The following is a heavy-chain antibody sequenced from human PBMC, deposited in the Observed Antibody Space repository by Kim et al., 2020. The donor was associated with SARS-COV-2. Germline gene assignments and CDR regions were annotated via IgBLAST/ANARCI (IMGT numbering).Heavy chain of an antibody. CDR3: ANGYSYGYYYYYGMDV. J-gene: IGHJ6*02. CDR2: IIPILGIA. Sequence: SVKVSCKASGGTFSSYAISWVRQAPGQGLEWMGRIIPILGIANYAQKFQGRVTITADKSTSTAYMELSSLRSEDTAVYYCANGYSYGYYYYYGMDVWGQGTTVTVSS. CDR1: GGTFSSYA. D-gene: IGHD5-18*01. V-gene: IGHV1-69*04.